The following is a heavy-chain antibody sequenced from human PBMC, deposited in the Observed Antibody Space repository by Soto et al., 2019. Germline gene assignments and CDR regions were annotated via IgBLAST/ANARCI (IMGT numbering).Heavy chain of an antibody. Sequence: GGSLRLSCAASGFTFSSYNMNWVRQAPGKGPEWVSFISGSSTTIYYADSVKGRFTISRDNAKNSLFLQMNSLRDEDTAVYYCARDRGNYPTYYFDYWGQGALVTVS. CDR2: ISGSSTTI. CDR3: ARDRGNYPTYYFDY. CDR1: GFTFSSYN. J-gene: IGHJ4*02. V-gene: IGHV3-48*02. D-gene: IGHD1-7*01.